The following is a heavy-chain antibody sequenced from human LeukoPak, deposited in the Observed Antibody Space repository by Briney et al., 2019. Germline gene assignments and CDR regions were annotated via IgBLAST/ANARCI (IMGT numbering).Heavy chain of an antibody. CDR3: ARDCIATGGSLDY. J-gene: IGHJ4*02. CDR2: IKQDGSEK. Sequence: GGSLRLSCAASGFTFSNYWTSWVRQAPGKGLEWVANIKQDGSEKYFVDSVKGRFTISRDNAKNSLYLQMNSLRVEDTAVYYCARDCIATGGSLDYWGQGTLVTVSS. D-gene: IGHD6-13*01. CDR1: GFTFSNYW. V-gene: IGHV3-7*01.